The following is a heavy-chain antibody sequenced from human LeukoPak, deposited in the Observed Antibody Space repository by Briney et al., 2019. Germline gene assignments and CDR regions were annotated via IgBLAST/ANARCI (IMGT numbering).Heavy chain of an antibody. Sequence: ASVKVSCKASGYTFTSYDINWVRQATGQGLEWMGWMNPNSGNTGYAQKFQGRVTMTRNTSISTAYMELSSLRSEDTAVYYCARGPRDGYNFDYWGQGTLVIVSS. V-gene: IGHV1-8*01. CDR1: GYTFTSYD. J-gene: IGHJ4*02. CDR3: ARGPRDGYNFDY. D-gene: IGHD5-24*01. CDR2: MNPNSGNT.